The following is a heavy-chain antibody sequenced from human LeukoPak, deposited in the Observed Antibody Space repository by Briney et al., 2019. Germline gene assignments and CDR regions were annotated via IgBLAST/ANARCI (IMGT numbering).Heavy chain of an antibody. CDR2: ISAYNGNT. Sequence: ASVTVSCKASGYTFTSYGISWVRQAPGQGLEWMGRISAYNGNTNYAQKLQDRVTMTTETSTSTAYMELRSLRSDDTAVYYCARAGWWELPRSAFDLWGQGTMVTVSS. J-gene: IGHJ3*01. V-gene: IGHV1-18*01. CDR1: GYTFTSYG. CDR3: ARAGWWELPRSAFDL. D-gene: IGHD1-26*01.